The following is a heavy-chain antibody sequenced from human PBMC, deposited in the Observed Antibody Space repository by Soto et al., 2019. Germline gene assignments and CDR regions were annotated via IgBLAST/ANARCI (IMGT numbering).Heavy chain of an antibody. CDR2: IIPIFGTA. V-gene: IGHV1-69*06. D-gene: IGHD2-2*01. J-gene: IGHJ6*01. CDR3: ASGDGVVVAVACYTGCYYYGMGV. CDR1: GGTFSSYA. Sequence: SVKVSCKASGGTFSSYAISWVRQAPGQGLEWMGGIIPIFGTANYAQKFQGRVTITADKSTSTAYMELSSLRSEDTAVDYCASGDGVVVAVACYTGCYYYGMGVCEQ.